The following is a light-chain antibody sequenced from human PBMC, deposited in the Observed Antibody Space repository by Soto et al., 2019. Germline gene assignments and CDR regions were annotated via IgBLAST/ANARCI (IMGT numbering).Light chain of an antibody. CDR3: EQYGSSPPT. J-gene: IGKJ1*01. CDR1: RSVSTY. CDR2: DAS. V-gene: IGKV3-11*01. Sequence: EIVLTQSPATLSLSPGERAILSCRASRSVSTYLAWYQQKPGQAPRLLIHDASNRATGIPARFSGSGSGTDFTLIISRLEPEDFAVYYCEQYGSSPPTFGQGTNVDIK.